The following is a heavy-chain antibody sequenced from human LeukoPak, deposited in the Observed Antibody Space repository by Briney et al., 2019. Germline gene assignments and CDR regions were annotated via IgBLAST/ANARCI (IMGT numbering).Heavy chain of an antibody. CDR3: ARVEGP. CDR1: GYSISSGYY. CDR2: IYYSGST. Sequence: TSETLSLTCTVSGYSISSGYYWSWIRQPPGKGLEWIGYIYYSGSTNYNPSLKSRVTISVDTSKNQFSLKLSSVTAADTAVYYCARVEGPWGQGTLVTVSS. J-gene: IGHJ5*02. V-gene: IGHV4-61*01.